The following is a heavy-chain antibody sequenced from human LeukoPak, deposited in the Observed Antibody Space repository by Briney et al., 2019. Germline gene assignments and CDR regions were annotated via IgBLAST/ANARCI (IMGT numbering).Heavy chain of an antibody. V-gene: IGHV3-11*01. Sequence: GGSLRLSCAASGFTFSDYYMSWIRQAPGKGLEWVSYISSSGSTTYYADSVKGRFTISRDNAKNSLYLQMNSLRAEDTAVYYCAREYVWGSYPDYWGQGTLVTVSS. CDR3: AREYVWGSYPDY. CDR1: GFTFSDYY. J-gene: IGHJ4*02. D-gene: IGHD3-16*01. CDR2: ISSSGSTT.